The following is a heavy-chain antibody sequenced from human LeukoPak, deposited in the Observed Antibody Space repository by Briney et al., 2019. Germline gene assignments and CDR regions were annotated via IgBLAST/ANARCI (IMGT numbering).Heavy chain of an antibody. D-gene: IGHD4-23*01. CDR1: GGSISSYY. V-gene: IGHV4-59*08. Sequence: SSETLSLTCTVSGGSISSYYWSWIRQPPGKGLEWIGYIYYSGSTNYNPSLKSRVTISVDTSKNQFSLKLSSVTAADTAVYYCARLEVFYGGNPVYFDLWGRGTLVTVSS. CDR2: IYYSGST. CDR3: ARLEVFYGGNPVYFDL. J-gene: IGHJ2*01.